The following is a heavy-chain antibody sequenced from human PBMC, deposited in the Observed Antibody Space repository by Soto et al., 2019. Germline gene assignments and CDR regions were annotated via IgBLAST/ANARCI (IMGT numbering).Heavy chain of an antibody. D-gene: IGHD3-10*01. CDR3: AREPMVRGVISNNWFDP. CDR1: GGTFSSYA. CDR2: IIPIFGTA. J-gene: IGHJ5*02. Sequence: QVQLVQSGAEVKKPGSSVKVSCKASGGTFSSYAISWVRQAPGQGLEWMGGIIPIFGTANYAQKFQGRVTITADDSTSTAYMELSSLRSEDTAVYYCAREPMVRGVISNNWFDPWGQGTLVTVSS. V-gene: IGHV1-69*12.